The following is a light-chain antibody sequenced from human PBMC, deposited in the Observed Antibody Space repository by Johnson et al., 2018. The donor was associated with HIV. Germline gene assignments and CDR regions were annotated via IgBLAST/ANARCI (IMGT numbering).Light chain of an antibody. CDR2: DTI. CDR1: NSNIGNNY. Sequence: QSVLTQPPSVSAAPGQKVTISCSGSNSNIGNNYVSWYQQLPGTAPRLVIYDTIKRHSGIPDRFSGSKSGTSATLAITGLQTGDEADYYCGTWDTSLSVYVFGTGTKVTVL. CDR3: GTWDTSLSVYV. V-gene: IGLV1-51*01. J-gene: IGLJ1*01.